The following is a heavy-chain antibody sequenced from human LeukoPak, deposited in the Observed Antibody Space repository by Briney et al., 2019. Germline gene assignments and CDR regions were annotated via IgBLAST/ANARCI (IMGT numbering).Heavy chain of an antibody. D-gene: IGHD3-9*01. V-gene: IGHV5-51*01. CDR3: ARGKIESYYDILTGLDY. CDR1: GYSFTSYW. Sequence: GESLKISCKGSGYSFTSYWIGWVRQMPGKGLEWMGIIYPGDSDTRYSPSFQGQVTISADKSISTAYLQWSSLKASDTAMYYCARGKIESYYDILTGLDYWGQGTLVTVSS. CDR2: IYPGDSDT. J-gene: IGHJ4*02.